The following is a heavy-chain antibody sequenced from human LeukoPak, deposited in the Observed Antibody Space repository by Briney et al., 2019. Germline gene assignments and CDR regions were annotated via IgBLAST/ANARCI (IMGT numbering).Heavy chain of an antibody. Sequence: SETLSLTRAVYGGSFSGYYWSWIRQPPGKGLEWIGEINHSGSTNYNPSLKSRVTISVDTSKNQFSLKLSSVTAADTAVHYCARGMYSSGWPIDYWGQGTLVTVSS. V-gene: IGHV4-34*01. CDR2: INHSGST. J-gene: IGHJ4*02. CDR1: GGSFSGYY. D-gene: IGHD6-19*01. CDR3: ARGMYSSGWPIDY.